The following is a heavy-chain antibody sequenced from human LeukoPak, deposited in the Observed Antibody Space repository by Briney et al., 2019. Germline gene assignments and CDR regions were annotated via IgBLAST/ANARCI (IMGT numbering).Heavy chain of an antibody. V-gene: IGHV3-33*01. CDR2: IWYDGSNK. Sequence: GSLRLSCAASGFTFSSYGMHWVRQAPGKGLEWVAVIWYDGSNKYYADSVKGRFTISRDNSKNTLYLQMNSLRAEDTAVYYCARDQGGEGIAVAGTRFDYWGQGTLVTVSS. J-gene: IGHJ4*02. D-gene: IGHD6-19*01. CDR1: GFTFSSYG. CDR3: ARDQGGEGIAVAGTRFDY.